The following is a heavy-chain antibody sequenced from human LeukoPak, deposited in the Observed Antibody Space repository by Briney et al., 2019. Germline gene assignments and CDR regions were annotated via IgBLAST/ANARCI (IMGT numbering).Heavy chain of an antibody. CDR2: ITSDLSTK. CDR1: GFTLINYW. D-gene: IGHD6-13*01. V-gene: IGHV3-74*01. Sequence: GGSLRLSRAVSGFTLINYWMHWVRQAPGRGLVWVSLITSDLSTKTYAACVKGRFTISRDKAKSTLYLQMNSLRVEDTAVYYCARGPKRGAADNYYPMDVWGQGTTVTVSS. CDR3: ARGPKRGAADNYYPMDV. J-gene: IGHJ6*02.